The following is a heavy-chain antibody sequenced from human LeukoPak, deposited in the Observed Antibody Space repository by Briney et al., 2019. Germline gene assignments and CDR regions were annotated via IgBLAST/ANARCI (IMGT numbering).Heavy chain of an antibody. CDR3: AKSGGYGLIDY. J-gene: IGHJ4*01. Sequence: SETLSLTCAVYGGSFSGYYWSWIRQPPGKGLEWIGSIYSSGSTYYNSSLKSRVTISIDTSKNQVSLKMSSVTAADTAVYYCAKSGGYGLIDYWGQGTLVTVSS. CDR2: IYSSGST. CDR1: GGSFSGYY. V-gene: IGHV4-59*05. D-gene: IGHD6-25*01.